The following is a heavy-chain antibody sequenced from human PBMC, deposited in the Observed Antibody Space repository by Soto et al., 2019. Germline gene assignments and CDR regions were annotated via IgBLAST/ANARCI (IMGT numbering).Heavy chain of an antibody. CDR1: GDSISNYS. D-gene: IGHD2-21*01. J-gene: IGHJ4*02. CDR2: IYYSGSS. Sequence: QVQLQESGPGLVKPSETLSLTCSVSGDSISNYSWNWIRQPPGKGPEWIGYIYYSGSSDYNPSLKSRVSISIDTSKNQFSLKLHSVTAADTAVYYCARVYSRAAAGPWSQGTLVTVSS. CDR3: ARVYSRAAAGP. V-gene: IGHV4-59*01.